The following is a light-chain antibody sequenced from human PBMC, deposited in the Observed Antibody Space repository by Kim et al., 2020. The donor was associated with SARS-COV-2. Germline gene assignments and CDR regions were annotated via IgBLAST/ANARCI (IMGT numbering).Light chain of an antibody. J-gene: IGKJ1*01. CDR1: QTVVSNY. Sequence: LSPGERATLSCRASQTVVSNYLAWYQQKPGQAPRLLIYGASSRATGIPDKFSGSGSGTDFTLTITRLEPEDSAVYYCQQYHMAPRTFGQGTRWIS. V-gene: IGKV3-20*01. CDR2: GAS. CDR3: QQYHMAPRT.